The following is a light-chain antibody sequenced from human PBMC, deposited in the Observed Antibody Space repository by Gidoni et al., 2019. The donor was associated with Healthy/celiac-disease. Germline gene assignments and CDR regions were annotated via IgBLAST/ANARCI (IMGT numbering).Light chain of an antibody. Sequence: DIQMTQSPSSLSASVGDRVTITCRASQSISSYFNWYQQKPGKAPKLLIYAASSLQSGAPSRFSGSGSGTDFTLTISSLQPEDFATYYCQQSYSTPPCSFGQGTKLEIK. CDR3: QQSYSTPPCS. J-gene: IGKJ2*04. V-gene: IGKV1-39*01. CDR1: QSISSY. CDR2: AAS.